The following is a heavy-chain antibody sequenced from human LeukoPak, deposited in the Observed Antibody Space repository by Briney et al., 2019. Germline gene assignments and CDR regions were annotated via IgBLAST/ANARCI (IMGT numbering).Heavy chain of an antibody. D-gene: IGHD3-3*01. CDR3: ARDGYYDFWSGYFSRYYYFDY. CDR1: GGSISSYY. J-gene: IGHJ4*02. Sequence: SETLSLTCTVSGGSISSYYWSWIRQPAGKGLEWIGRIYTSGSTNYNPSPKSRVTISVDKSKNQFSLKLSSVTAADTAVYYCARDGYYDFWSGYFSRYYYFDYWGQGTLVTVSS. CDR2: IYTSGST. V-gene: IGHV4-4*07.